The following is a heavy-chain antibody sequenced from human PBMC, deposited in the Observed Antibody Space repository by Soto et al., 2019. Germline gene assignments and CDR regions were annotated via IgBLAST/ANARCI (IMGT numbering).Heavy chain of an antibody. J-gene: IGHJ4*02. CDR3: AREGSYSAYNFAHGIQLWSFDF. Sequence: ETLSLTCTVSGGSINTFYWSWVRQPAGKGLEWIGRIFSSGGTSFNPSLESRVAMSVDTSKNHFSLNLSSVTAADMAVYYCAREGSYSAYNFAHGIQLWSFDFWGQGALVTVSS. CDR2: IFSSGGT. CDR1: GGSINTFY. D-gene: IGHD5-12*01. V-gene: IGHV4-4*07.